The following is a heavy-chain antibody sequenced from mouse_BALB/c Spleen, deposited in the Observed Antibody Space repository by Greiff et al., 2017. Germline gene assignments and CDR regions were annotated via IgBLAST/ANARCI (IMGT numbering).Heavy chain of an antibody. CDR1: GFTFSSYA. D-gene: IGHD2-4*01. Sequence: EVMLVESGGGLVKPGGSLKLSCAASGFTFSSYAMSWVRQSPEKRLEWVAEISSGGSYTYYPDTVTGRFTISRDNAKNTLYLEMSSLMSEDTAMYYCARRAMITGSFDYWGQGTTLTVSS. CDR3: ARRAMITGSFDY. CDR2: ISSGGSYT. J-gene: IGHJ2*01. V-gene: IGHV5-9-4*01.